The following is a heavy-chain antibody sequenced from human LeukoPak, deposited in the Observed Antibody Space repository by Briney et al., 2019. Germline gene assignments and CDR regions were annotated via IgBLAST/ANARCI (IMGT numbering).Heavy chain of an antibody. CDR1: GFTFSSYA. CDR2: ISGSGGST. Sequence: GGSLRLSCAASGFTFSSYAMSWVRQTPGKGLEWISAISGSGGSTYYADSVKGRFTISRDNSKNTLYLQMNSLRAEDTAVYYCAKDPATDIVVVVAASTGGYWGQGTLVTVSS. J-gene: IGHJ4*02. V-gene: IGHV3-23*01. D-gene: IGHD2-15*01. CDR3: AKDPATDIVVVVAASTGGY.